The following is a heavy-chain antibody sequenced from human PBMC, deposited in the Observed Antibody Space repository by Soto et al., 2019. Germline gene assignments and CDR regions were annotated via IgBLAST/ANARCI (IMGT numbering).Heavy chain of an antibody. D-gene: IGHD2-2*02. V-gene: IGHV3-48*02. CDR2: ITPSSGTT. CDR1: GFTFSSYS. CDR3: AREEVPPAAIAFWFDT. Sequence: PGGSLRLSCAASGFTFSSYSMNWVRQAPGKGLEWVSYITPSSGTTYADSVKGRFTISRDNAKNSLYLQMNSLRDEDTAVYYCAREEVPPAAIAFWFDTWGQGTLVTVSS. J-gene: IGHJ5*02.